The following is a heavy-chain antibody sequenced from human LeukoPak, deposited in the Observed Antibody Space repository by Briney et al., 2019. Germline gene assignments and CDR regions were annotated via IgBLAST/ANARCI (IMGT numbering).Heavy chain of an antibody. CDR3: ARGPTYCSSTSCWFGGIYYYYYMDV. D-gene: IGHD2-2*01. V-gene: IGHV1-8*03. J-gene: IGHJ6*03. Sequence: ASVKVSCKASGYTFTSYDINWVRQATGQGLEWMGWMNPNSGNTGYAQKFQGRVTITRNTSISTAYMELSSLRSEDTAVYYCARGPTYCSSTSCWFGGIYYYYYMDVWDKGTTVTVSS. CDR2: MNPNSGNT. CDR1: GYTFTSYD.